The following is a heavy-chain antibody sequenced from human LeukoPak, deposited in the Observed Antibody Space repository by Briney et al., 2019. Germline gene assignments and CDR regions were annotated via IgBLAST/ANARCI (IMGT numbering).Heavy chain of an antibody. CDR3: ARGPRYCSSTSCYYNWFDP. J-gene: IGHJ5*02. D-gene: IGHD2-2*01. Sequence: ASVKVSCKASGYTFTSCDINWVRQATGQGLEWMGWMNPNSGNTGYAQKFQGRVTMTRNTSISTAYMELSSLRSEDTAVYYCARGPRYCSSTSCYYNWFDPWGQGTLVTVSS. V-gene: IGHV1-8*01. CDR1: GYTFTSCD. CDR2: MNPNSGNT.